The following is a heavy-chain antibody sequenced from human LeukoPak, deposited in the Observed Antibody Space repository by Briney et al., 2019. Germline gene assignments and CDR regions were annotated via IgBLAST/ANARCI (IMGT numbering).Heavy chain of an antibody. Sequence: PGGSLRLSCAASGFTFSDYSMSWVRQAPGKGLEWISYIGIDSGNTNYADSVKGRFTISGDKAKNSLYLQMNSLRVEDTAVYYCARDYEYAFDNCGQGTLVTVSS. V-gene: IGHV3-11*06. CDR1: GFTFSDYS. CDR3: ARDYEYAFDN. CDR2: IGIDSGNT. J-gene: IGHJ4*02. D-gene: IGHD5-12*01.